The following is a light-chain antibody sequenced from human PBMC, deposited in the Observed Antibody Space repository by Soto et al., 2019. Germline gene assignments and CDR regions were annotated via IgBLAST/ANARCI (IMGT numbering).Light chain of an antibody. Sequence: EIVLTQSPDTLSVSPGDRVILSCRASQSVDNKIDWYQWKPGQAPRLVMHAVATRAGGFPARFSGSGSGTEFTLTISSLQPEDFALYSCQQYNDWLPWLFGRGTQVE. CDR2: AVA. J-gene: IGKJ4*02. CDR1: QSVDNK. CDR3: QQYNDWLPWL. V-gene: IGKV3D-15*01.